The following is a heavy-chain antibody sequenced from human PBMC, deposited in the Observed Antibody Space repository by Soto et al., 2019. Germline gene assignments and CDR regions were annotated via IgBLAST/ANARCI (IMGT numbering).Heavy chain of an antibody. CDR2: IYYSGST. D-gene: IGHD6-6*01. CDR1: GGSISSYY. V-gene: IGHV4-59*01. CDR3: ARDMSIEGLNGRDSSSSNYYYMDV. J-gene: IGHJ6*03. Sequence: SETLSLTCTVSGGSISSYYWSWIRQPPGKGLEWIGYIYYSGSTNYNPSLKSRVTISVDTSKNQFSLKLSSVTAADTAVYYCARDMSIEGLNGRDSSSSNYYYMDVWGKGTTVTVSS.